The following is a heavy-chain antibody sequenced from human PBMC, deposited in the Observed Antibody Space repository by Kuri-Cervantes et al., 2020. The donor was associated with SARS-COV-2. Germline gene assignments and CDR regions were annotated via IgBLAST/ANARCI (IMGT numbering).Heavy chain of an antibody. J-gene: IGHJ4*02. CDR3: AKDRVGVQDF. CDR2: ISHDGKNK. CDR1: GFNFSRTD. V-gene: IGHV3-30*18. D-gene: IGHD2-21*01. Sequence: LSLTCAASGFNFSRTDMHWVRQAPGKGLEWVAVISHDGKNKKCTASGKGRFTISRDNSQNTLYLHMKSLRSEDTAIYYCAKDRVGVQDFWGQGTLVTVSS.